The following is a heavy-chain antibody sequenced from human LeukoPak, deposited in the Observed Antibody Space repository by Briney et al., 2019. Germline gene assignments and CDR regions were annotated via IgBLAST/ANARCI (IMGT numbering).Heavy chain of an antibody. CDR2: IRYDGSNT. CDR1: GFTFSSYG. V-gene: IGHV3-30*02. J-gene: IGHJ4*02. CDR3: AKDRHSNTWYYFDY. Sequence: GGSLRLSCAASGFTFSSYGMHWVRQAPGKGLEWVAFIRYDGSNTYYADSVKGRFTISRDNSKNMLYLHMNSLRPEDTAVYYCAKDRHSNTWYYFDYWGQGTLVTVSS. D-gene: IGHD6-13*01.